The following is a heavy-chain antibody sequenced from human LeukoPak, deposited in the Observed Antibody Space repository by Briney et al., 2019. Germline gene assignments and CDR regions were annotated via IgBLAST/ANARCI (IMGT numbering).Heavy chain of an antibody. J-gene: IGHJ4*02. CDR2: IYLRGNT. Sequence: SGTLSLTCALSGGSISSSNWWTWVRQPPGKGLEWVGEIYLRGNTNYNPSLESRATISVDKSKNQFSLKLSSVTAADTAVYYCARIGSGSLLSIFDYWGQGTLVTVSS. CDR3: ARIGSGSLLSIFDY. CDR1: GGSISSSNW. D-gene: IGHD3-10*01. V-gene: IGHV4-4*02.